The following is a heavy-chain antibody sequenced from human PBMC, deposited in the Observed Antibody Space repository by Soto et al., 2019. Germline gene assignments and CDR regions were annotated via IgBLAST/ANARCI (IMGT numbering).Heavy chain of an antibody. V-gene: IGHV3-23*01. Sequence: GGSLRLSCAASGFTFSSYAMSWVRQAPGKGLEWVSAISGSGGSTYYADSVKGRFTISRDNSKNTLYLQMNSLRAEDTAVYYWAKLMGSLYCSGGSCHFDYWGQGTLXTVSS. CDR3: AKLMGSLYCSGGSCHFDY. D-gene: IGHD2-15*01. CDR2: ISGSGGST. CDR1: GFTFSSYA. J-gene: IGHJ4*02.